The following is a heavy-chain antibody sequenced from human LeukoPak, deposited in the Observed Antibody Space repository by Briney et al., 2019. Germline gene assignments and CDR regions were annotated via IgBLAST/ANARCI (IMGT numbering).Heavy chain of an antibody. CDR1: GFIFSSYA. D-gene: IGHD2-2*01. CDR3: AKGGDIVVVPAAIDY. V-gene: IGHV3-23*01. CDR2: ISGSGGST. Sequence: GGSLRLSCAASGFIFSSYAMSWVRQAPGKGLEWVSAISGSGGSTYYADSVKGRFTISRDNSKNTLYLQMNSLRAEDTAVYYCAKGGDIVVVPAAIDYWGQGTLVTVSS. J-gene: IGHJ4*02.